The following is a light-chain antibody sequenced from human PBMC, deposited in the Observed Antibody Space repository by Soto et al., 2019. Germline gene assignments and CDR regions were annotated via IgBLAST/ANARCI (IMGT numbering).Light chain of an antibody. CDR2: GAS. CDR3: QQFIT. CDR1: QSVYNN. Sequence: EIVMTQSRATLSVSPGERATLSCRASQSVYNNLAWYQQKPGQAPRLLIYGASTRATGIPARFSGSGSGTDFTLTISRLEPEDFAVYYCQQFITFGQGTRLEIK. J-gene: IGKJ5*01. V-gene: IGKV3-15*01.